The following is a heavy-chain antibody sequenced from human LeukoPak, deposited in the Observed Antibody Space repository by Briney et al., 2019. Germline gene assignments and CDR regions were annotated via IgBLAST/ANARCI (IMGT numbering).Heavy chain of an antibody. D-gene: IGHD2-15*01. Sequence: PGGSLRLSCAASGFTVSSNYMSWVRQAPGEGLEWVSVIFNDGTTYYADSVKGRFTISRDNSKNTIYLQMNSLRVDDMAVYYCARAPCSGYTCSHDYWGQGTLVTVSS. CDR1: GFTVSSNY. CDR3: ARAPCSGYTCSHDY. CDR2: IFNDGTT. V-gene: IGHV3-53*01. J-gene: IGHJ4*02.